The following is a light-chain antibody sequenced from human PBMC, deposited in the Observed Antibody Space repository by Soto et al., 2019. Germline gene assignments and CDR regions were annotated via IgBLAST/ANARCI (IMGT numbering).Light chain of an antibody. J-gene: IGKJ3*01. CDR2: AAS. Sequence: DIQMSHSPSSLSASVGDRVTITCRASQSISSYLNWYQQKPGKAPKLLIYAASSLQSGVPSRFSGSGSGTDFTLTISSLQPEDFATYYCQQSYRGVTFGPGTKVDIK. V-gene: IGKV1-39*01. CDR1: QSISSY. CDR3: QQSYRGVT.